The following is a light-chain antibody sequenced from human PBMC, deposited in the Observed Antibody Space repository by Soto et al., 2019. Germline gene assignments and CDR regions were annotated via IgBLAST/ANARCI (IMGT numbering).Light chain of an antibody. V-gene: IGKV1-5*03. Sequence: DIQMTQSPSTLSASVGDRVTITFRASQSINSWLAWYQQKPGKAPKILIYKASSLESGVPSRFSGSGSVTEFTLTISSLQTDDFAPYYCQRYYSYPRTFGKGTNVEIK. CDR3: QRYYSYPRT. J-gene: IGKJ1*01. CDR1: QSINSW. CDR2: KAS.